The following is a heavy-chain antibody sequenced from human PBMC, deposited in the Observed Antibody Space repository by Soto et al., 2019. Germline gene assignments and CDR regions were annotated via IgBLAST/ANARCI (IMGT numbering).Heavy chain of an antibody. CDR3: AKDQQWSYLDY. V-gene: IGHV3-23*01. CDR2: ISGSGVST. Sequence: EVQQLESGGGLVQPGGSLRLSCAASGFTFSSYAMNWVRQAPGKGLEWVSTISGSGVSTYYADSVKGRFTISRDNSKITLYLQMYSLRAGDTAVPDCAKDQQWSYLDYWGQGTLVTVSA. J-gene: IGHJ4*02. D-gene: IGHD2-8*01. CDR1: GFTFSSYA.